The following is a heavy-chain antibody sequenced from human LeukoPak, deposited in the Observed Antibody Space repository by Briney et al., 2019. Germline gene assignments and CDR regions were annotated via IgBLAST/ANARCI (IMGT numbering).Heavy chain of an antibody. CDR2: IKQDESEK. Sequence: PGGSLRLSCVASGFSLRNYWMSWVRQAPRKGLEWVANIKQDESEKYYVDSVKGRFTISRDNAKNSLYLQMNSLRAEDTAVYYCARALDSSSSRYQAFEYWGQGTLVTVSS. CDR1: GFSLRNYW. CDR3: ARALDSSSSRYQAFEY. D-gene: IGHD2-2*01. J-gene: IGHJ4*02. V-gene: IGHV3-7*01.